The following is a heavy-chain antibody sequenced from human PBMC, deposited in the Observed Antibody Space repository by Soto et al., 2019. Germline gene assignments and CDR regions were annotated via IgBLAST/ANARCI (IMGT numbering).Heavy chain of an antibody. CDR1: GFTFGNYA. Sequence: EVQVLDSGGGLVQPGGSLRLTCTASGFTFGNYAMSWVRQAPGKGLEWVSTISGSGDNTYYADTVKGRFTISRDNSKNTIYLQMNNLRAEDTAVYYCAKDQGRKANDYWGQGTLVTVSS. J-gene: IGHJ4*02. CDR3: AKDQGRKANDY. CDR2: ISGSGDNT. V-gene: IGHV3-23*01.